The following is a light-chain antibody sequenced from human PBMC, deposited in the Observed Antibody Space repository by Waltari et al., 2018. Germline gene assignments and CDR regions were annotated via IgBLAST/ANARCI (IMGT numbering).Light chain of an antibody. V-gene: IGKV3-20*01. Sequence: EIVLPQSPGTLSLSTGERATLSCSASQSLNNNFLAWYQQKPGQAPGLLIYATSRRATGIPDRFSGSGSGTDFALTISRLEAEDSALYFCQQYGNSPYTFGQGTNLKIK. CDR2: ATS. J-gene: IGKJ2*01. CDR3: QQYGNSPYT. CDR1: QSLNNNF.